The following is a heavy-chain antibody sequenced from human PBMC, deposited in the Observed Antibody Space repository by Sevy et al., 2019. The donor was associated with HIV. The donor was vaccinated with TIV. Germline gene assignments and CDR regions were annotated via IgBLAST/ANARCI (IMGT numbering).Heavy chain of an antibody. Sequence: GGSLRLSCVVSGITFSTSGMHWVRQAPGKGLEWVAVISYHGRDKFYADSVKGRSTISRDNSKNILYLQMVSLRAEDTAVYYCAKDFPGYNGMDVWGQGTPVPVSS. J-gene: IGHJ6*02. CDR1: GITFSTSG. CDR2: ISYHGRDK. V-gene: IGHV3-30*18. D-gene: IGHD1-1*01. CDR3: AKDFPGYNGMDV.